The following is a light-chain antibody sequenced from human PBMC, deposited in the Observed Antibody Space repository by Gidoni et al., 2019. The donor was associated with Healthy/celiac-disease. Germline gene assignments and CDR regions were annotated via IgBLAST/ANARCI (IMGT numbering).Light chain of an antibody. Sequence: DIQLTQSPSFLSASVGDRVTIPCRASQGISSYLAWYQQKPGKAPKLLIYAASTLQSGVPSRFSGSGSGTEFTLTISSLQPEDFATYYCQQLNSYPLSYTFGQGTKLEIK. J-gene: IGKJ2*01. CDR3: QQLNSYPLSYT. CDR1: QGISSY. CDR2: AAS. V-gene: IGKV1-9*01.